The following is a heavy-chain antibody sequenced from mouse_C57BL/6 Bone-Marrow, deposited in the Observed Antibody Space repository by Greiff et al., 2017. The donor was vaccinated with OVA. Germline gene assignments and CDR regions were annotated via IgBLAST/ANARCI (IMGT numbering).Heavy chain of an antibody. D-gene: IGHD1-1*01. CDR1: GFTFTDYY. V-gene: IGHV7-3*01. J-gene: IGHJ1*03. Sequence: EVKLVESGGGLVQPGGSLSLSCAASGFTFTDYYMSWVRQPPGKALEWLGFIRNKANGYTTEYSASVKGRFTISIDNSQSILYLQMNALRAEDSATYYCASYYYGRWYFDVWGTGTTVTVSS. CDR2: IRNKANGYTT. CDR3: ASYYYGRWYFDV.